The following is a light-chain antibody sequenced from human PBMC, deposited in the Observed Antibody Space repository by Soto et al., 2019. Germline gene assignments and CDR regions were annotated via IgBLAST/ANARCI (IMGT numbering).Light chain of an antibody. J-gene: IGKJ1*01. CDR2: GAS. CDR1: QSVSSN. CDR3: QQYGRSPIT. Sequence: ETVLTQSPATLSLSPGERATLSFRASQSVSSNLAWYQQKPGQAPRLLIYGASYRTSDISDRFSGSGSGTDFTLTITRLEPEDFAVYYCQQYGRSPITFGQGTKV. V-gene: IGKV3-20*01.